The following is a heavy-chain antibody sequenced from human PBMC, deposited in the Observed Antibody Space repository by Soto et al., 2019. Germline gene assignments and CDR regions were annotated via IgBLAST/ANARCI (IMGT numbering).Heavy chain of an antibody. J-gene: IGHJ6*02. D-gene: IGHD3-10*01. CDR3: ARSAGDYYGMDV. CDR1: GFTFSSYN. V-gene: IGHV3-21*01. CDR2: ISSSSSYI. Sequence: EVQLVESGGGLVKPGGSLRLSCAASGFTFSSYNMHWVRQAPGKGLECVSSISSSSSYIYYADSVKGRFTISRDNAKNSLYLQMNSLRAEDTAVYYCARSAGDYYGMDVWGQGTTVTVSS.